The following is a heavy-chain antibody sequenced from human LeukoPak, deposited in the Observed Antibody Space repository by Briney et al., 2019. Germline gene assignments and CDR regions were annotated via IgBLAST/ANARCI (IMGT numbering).Heavy chain of an antibody. Sequence: SETLSLTCAVYGGSFSGYYWSWIRQPPGKGLEWFGEINHSGSTNYNPSLKRRVTISVDTSKNQFSPTLSSVTAADTAVYYCASLLDTLNYDFWSGYLDYWGQGTLVTVSS. CDR1: GGSFSGYY. CDR3: ASLLDTLNYDFWSGYLDY. CDR2: INHSGST. V-gene: IGHV4-34*01. D-gene: IGHD3-3*01. J-gene: IGHJ4*02.